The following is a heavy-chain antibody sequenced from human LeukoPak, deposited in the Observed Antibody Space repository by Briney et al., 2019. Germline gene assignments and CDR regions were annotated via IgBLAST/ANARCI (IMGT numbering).Heavy chain of an antibody. J-gene: IGHJ4*02. Sequence: GGSLLLSCAASGFTLSNNDMSWVRQAPGKGLEWVSAISGGGGRTYYADSVKGRFTISGDNSKNTLYLQMNSLRAEDTAVYYCAKLTCIQLRGYWGQGTLVTVSS. CDR2: ISGGGGRT. V-gene: IGHV3-23*01. CDR1: GFTLSNND. CDR3: AKLTCIQLRGY. D-gene: IGHD1-1*01.